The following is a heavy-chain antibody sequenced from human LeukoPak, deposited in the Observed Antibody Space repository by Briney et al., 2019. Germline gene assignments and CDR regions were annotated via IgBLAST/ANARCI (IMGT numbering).Heavy chain of an antibody. J-gene: IGHJ3*02. Sequence: GGSLRLSXAASGFTVSSNYMSWVRQAPGKGPEWVSVIYSGGSTYYADSVKGRFTISRDNSKNTLYLQMNSLRAEDTAVYYCARGIQLWLQAFDIWGQGTMVTVSS. V-gene: IGHV3-53*01. CDR2: IYSGGST. CDR1: GFTVSSNY. CDR3: ARGIQLWLQAFDI. D-gene: IGHD5-18*01.